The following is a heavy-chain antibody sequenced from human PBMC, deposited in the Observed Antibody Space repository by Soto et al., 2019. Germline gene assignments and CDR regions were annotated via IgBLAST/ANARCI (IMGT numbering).Heavy chain of an antibody. CDR3: AREFPIAD. Sequence: QVQLVQSGAEVKKPGSSVKVSCKASGGTFSSYTISWVRQAPGQGLEWMGRIIPILGIANYAQKFQCRVTITADKSTSTAYMELSSLRSEDTAVYYCAREFPIADWGQGTLVTVSS. J-gene: IGHJ4*02. CDR2: IIPILGIA. CDR1: GGTFSSYT. V-gene: IGHV1-69*08.